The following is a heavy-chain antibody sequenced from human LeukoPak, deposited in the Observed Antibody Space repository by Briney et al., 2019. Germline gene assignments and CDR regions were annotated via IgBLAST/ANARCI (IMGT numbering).Heavy chain of an antibody. D-gene: IGHD3-10*01. J-gene: IGHJ6*03. V-gene: IGHV3-7*01. Sequence: GGSLRLSCAASGFTFSSYWMSWVRQAPGKGLEWVANIKRDGSEKYYVDSVKGRFTISRDNAKNSLYLQMNSLRAEDTAVYYCARDSDYYYYYYMDVWGKGTTVTVSS. CDR3: ARDSDYYYYYYMDV. CDR2: IKRDGSEK. CDR1: GFTFSSYW.